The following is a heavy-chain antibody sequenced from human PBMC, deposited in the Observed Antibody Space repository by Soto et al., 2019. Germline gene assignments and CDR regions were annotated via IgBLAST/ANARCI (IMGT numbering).Heavy chain of an antibody. CDR2: ISGTGGGT. J-gene: IGHJ4*01. CDR1: GDRKRSSD. D-gene: IGHD3-10*01. Sequence: ASGDRKRSSDVVRVRHSPGQGLEWVSSISGTGGGTYYADSVKGRFTVSRDNSMNTLSLQMDSLRAEDTAVYYGAKEVGGSDSAIDYLG. CDR3: AKEVGGSDSAIDY. V-gene: IGHV3-23*01.